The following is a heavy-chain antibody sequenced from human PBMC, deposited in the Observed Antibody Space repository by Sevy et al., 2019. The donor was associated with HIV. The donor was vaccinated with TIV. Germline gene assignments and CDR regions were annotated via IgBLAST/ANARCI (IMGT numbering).Heavy chain of an antibody. V-gene: IGHV1-69*13. CDR3: ARERDTAMVRSSYYYGMDV. CDR1: GGTFSSYA. Sequence: ASVKVSCKASGGTFSSYAISWVRQAPGQGLEWMGGIIPIFGTANYAQKFQGRVTITADESTSTDYMELSSLRSEDTAVYYCARERDTAMVRSSYYYGMDVWGQGTTVTVSS. J-gene: IGHJ6*02. CDR2: IIPIFGTA. D-gene: IGHD5-18*01.